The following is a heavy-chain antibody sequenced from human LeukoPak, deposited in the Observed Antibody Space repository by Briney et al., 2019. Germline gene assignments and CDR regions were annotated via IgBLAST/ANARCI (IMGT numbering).Heavy chain of an antibody. J-gene: IGHJ4*02. D-gene: IGHD6-19*01. CDR2: ISGSGGST. CDR1: GFTFSSYA. CDR3: AKVGSGWYRGYFDY. Sequence: GGSLRLSCAASGFTFSSYAMSWVRHAPGKGLEWVSAISGSGGSTYYADSVKGRFTISRDNSKNTLYLQMNSLRDEDTAVYYCAKVGSGWYRGYFDYWGQGTLVTVSS. V-gene: IGHV3-23*01.